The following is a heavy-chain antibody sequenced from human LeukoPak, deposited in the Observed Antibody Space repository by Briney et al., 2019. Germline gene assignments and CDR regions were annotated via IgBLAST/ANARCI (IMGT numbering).Heavy chain of an antibody. CDR3: ARAPLRSHYYGSGSYVWFDP. D-gene: IGHD3-10*01. Sequence: ASVKVSCKASGYTFTVYYMHWVRQAPGQGLEWMGWINPNSGGTNYAQKFQGRVTMTRDTSISTAYMELRRLRTDDTAVYYCARAPLRSHYYGSGSYVWFDPWGQGTLVTVSS. CDR1: GYTFTVYY. V-gene: IGHV1-2*02. J-gene: IGHJ5*02. CDR2: INPNSGGT.